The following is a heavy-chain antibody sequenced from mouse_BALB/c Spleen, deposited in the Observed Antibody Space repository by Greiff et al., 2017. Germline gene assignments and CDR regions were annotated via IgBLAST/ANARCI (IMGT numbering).Heavy chain of an antibody. CDR2: INPYNDGT. CDR1: GYTFTSYV. J-gene: IGHJ4*01. CDR3: ARRGNYGAMDY. D-gene: IGHD2-1*01. Sequence: EVQLQQSGPELVKPGASVKMSCKASGYTFTSYVMHWVKQKPGQGLEWIGYINPYNDGTKYNEKFKGKATLTSDKSSSTAYMEHSSLTSEDSAVYYCARRGNYGAMDYWGQGTSVTVSS. V-gene: IGHV1-14*01.